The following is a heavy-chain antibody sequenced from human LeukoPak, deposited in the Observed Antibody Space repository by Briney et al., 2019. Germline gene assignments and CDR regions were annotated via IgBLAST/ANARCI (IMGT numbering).Heavy chain of an antibody. J-gene: IGHJ4*02. CDR2: IYHSGST. Sequence: SETLSLTCAVSGGSISSGGYSWSWIRQPPGKGLEWIGYIYHSGSTYYNPSLKSRVTISVDRSKNQFSLKLSSVTAADTAVYYCARGGYDSSGYYHTCYFDYWGQGTLVTVSS. D-gene: IGHD3-22*01. V-gene: IGHV4-30-2*01. CDR3: ARGGYDSSGYYHTCYFDY. CDR1: GGSISSGGYS.